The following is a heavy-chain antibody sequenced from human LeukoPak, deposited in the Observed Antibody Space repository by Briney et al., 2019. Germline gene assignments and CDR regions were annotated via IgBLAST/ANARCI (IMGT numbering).Heavy chain of an antibody. D-gene: IGHD3-10*01. V-gene: IGHV3-48*02. CDR3: AKTVVRGLIMLDS. CDR1: GFRFSSYA. J-gene: IGHJ4*02. Sequence: PGGSLRLSCAASGFRFSSYAMNWVRQAPGKGLEWVSYISRSSSTIYYADSVKGRFTISRDNAKNSLYLQMNSLRDEDTAVYFCAKTVVRGLIMLDSWGQGTQVTVSS. CDR2: ISRSSSTI.